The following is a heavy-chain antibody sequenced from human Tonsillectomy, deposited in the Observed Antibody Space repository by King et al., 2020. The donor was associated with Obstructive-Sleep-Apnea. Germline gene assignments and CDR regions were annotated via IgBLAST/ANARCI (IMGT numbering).Heavy chain of an antibody. CDR3: ARATGYSSDWFQQHYYFAY. J-gene: IGHJ4*02. CDR1: GYTFTSYG. V-gene: IGHV1-18*04. CDR2: TSAYNGNT. D-gene: IGHD6-19*01. Sequence: LQLVQSGAEVKKPGASVKVSCKASGYTFTSYGISWVRQPPGQGLDWMGWTSAYNGNTNYAQKFQGRVTMTTDTSTNTAFMEPRSLRSDDTAGYYCARATGYSSDWFQQHYYFAYWGQGTLVTVPS.